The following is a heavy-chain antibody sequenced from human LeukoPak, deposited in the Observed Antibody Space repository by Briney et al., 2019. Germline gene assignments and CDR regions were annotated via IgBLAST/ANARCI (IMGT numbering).Heavy chain of an antibody. V-gene: IGHV1-2*02. Sequence: GASVKVSCKASGYTFTGYCMHWVRQAPGQGLEWMGWINPNSGGTNYAQKFQGRVTMTRDTSISTAYMELSRLRSDDTAVYYCARERYYDSSGPPLSGFDPWGQGTLVTVSS. CDR3: ARERYYDSSGPPLSGFDP. D-gene: IGHD3-22*01. CDR1: GYTFTGYC. J-gene: IGHJ5*02. CDR2: INPNSGGT.